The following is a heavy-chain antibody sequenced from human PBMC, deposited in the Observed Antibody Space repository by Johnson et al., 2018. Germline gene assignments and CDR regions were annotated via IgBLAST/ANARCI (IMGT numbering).Heavy chain of an antibody. CDR3: AKFDI. CDR2: ISYDGNDK. Sequence: VQLLETGGGVVQPGRSLRLSCAASRFTSTYGMHWVRQAPGKGLEWVATISYDGNDKYYADSVKGRFTISRDTSKNTLYLQMNSLKTEDTAVYYCAKFDIWGQGTMVTVSS. V-gene: IGHV3-30*18. CDR1: RFTSTYG. J-gene: IGHJ3*02.